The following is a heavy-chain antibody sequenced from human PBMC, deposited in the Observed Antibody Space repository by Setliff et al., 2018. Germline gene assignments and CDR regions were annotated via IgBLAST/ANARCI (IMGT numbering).Heavy chain of an antibody. CDR1: GGTFSSYG. Sequence: GASVKVSCKASGGTFSSYGISWVRQAPGQGLEWMGGIIPILGIPNYAQKFQGRVTITTDESTSTAYMELSSLRSEDTAVYYCARGFAYLSLAFFDVLRYFEGDVWGQGTTVTVSS. CDR2: IIPILGIP. D-gene: IGHD3-9*01. CDR3: ARGFAYLSLAFFDVLRYFEGDV. J-gene: IGHJ6*02. V-gene: IGHV1-69*10.